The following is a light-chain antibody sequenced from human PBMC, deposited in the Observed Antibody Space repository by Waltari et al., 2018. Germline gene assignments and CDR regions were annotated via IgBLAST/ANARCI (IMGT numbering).Light chain of an antibody. J-gene: IGKJ2*01. V-gene: IGKV1-5*03. CDR1: QNIDMR. CDR2: RAS. Sequence: DIQMTQSPSSLSASVGDRVNITCRASQNIDMRLAWYQQKGGKAPKLLVQRASSLETGVPPRFRGSGSGTEFTLTISYLKPDDFATYYCQQYKTYSTFGQGTRLEI. CDR3: QQYKTYST.